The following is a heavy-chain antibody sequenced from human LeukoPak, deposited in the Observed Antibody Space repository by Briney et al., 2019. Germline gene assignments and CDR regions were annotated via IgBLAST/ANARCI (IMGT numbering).Heavy chain of an antibody. D-gene: IGHD5-12*01. Sequence: GGSLRLSCAASRFSFSSYAMTWVRQAPGKGLEWVSGISGRGGTTYYADSVKGRFTISRDDAKNTLYLQMNSLRAEDTAVYYCAKGARYSGYDSSYGDYVHYYYMDVWGKGTTVTVSS. V-gene: IGHV3-23*01. J-gene: IGHJ6*03. CDR3: AKGARYSGYDSSYGDYVHYYYMDV. CDR1: RFSFSSYA. CDR2: ISGRGGTT.